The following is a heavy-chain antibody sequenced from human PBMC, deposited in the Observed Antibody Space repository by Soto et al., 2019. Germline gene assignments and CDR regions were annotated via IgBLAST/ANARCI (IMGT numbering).Heavy chain of an antibody. Sequence: PVGSLRLSCAASGFTFSSYGMHWVRQAPGKGLEWVAVIWYDGSNKYYADSVKGRFTISRDNSKNTLYLQMNSLRAEDTAVYYCARDWPGPAYDILTPTDYYYYYGMDVWGQGTTVTVSS. CDR2: IWYDGSNK. V-gene: IGHV3-33*01. J-gene: IGHJ6*02. CDR3: ARDWPGPAYDILTPTDYYYYYGMDV. D-gene: IGHD3-9*01. CDR1: GFTFSSYG.